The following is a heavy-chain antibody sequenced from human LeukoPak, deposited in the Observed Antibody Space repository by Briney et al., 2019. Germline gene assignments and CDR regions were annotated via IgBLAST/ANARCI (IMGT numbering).Heavy chain of an antibody. J-gene: IGHJ4*02. V-gene: IGHV4-39*07. Sequence: KPSETLSLTCTVSGGSISSNSYYWDWIREPPGKWLEWIGTIYYSGSTYYNPSLKSRVTISVDTSKNAFSLKLTSVTAADTAVYYCARRPLSYGLDYWGQGTLVTVSS. CDR2: IYYSGST. CDR1: GGSISSNSYY. D-gene: IGHD3-10*01. CDR3: ARRPLSYGLDY.